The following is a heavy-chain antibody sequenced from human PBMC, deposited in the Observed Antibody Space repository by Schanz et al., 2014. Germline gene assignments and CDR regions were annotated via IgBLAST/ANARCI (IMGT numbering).Heavy chain of an antibody. Sequence: DVHLLESGGGLVQPGGSLRLSCVASGFTFSSYDVFWVRQAPGKGLEWVSLISDSGDTAYYADSVKGRFTISRDNFKNTLYLQMNSLRPEDTAVYYCAKYRGYYRVSGSYRELEYWGQGTLVTVSS. CDR1: GFTFSSYD. CDR3: AKYRGYYRVSGSYRELEY. J-gene: IGHJ4*02. CDR2: ISDSGDTA. D-gene: IGHD3-10*01. V-gene: IGHV3-23*01.